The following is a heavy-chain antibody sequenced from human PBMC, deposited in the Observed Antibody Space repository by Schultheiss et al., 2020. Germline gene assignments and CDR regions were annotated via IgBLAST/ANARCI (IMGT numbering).Heavy chain of an antibody. D-gene: IGHD2-15*01. CDR3: ARNGGGRRPLPGYFQY. CDR1: GFTFSSYA. Sequence: GGSLRLSCAASGFTFSSYAMHWVRQAPGKGLECVSCISGSGSPIYYADSVKGRFTISRDNAKNSLYLQMNTLRAEDTAIYYCARNGGGRRPLPGYFQYWGQGTLVTVSS. J-gene: IGHJ1*01. V-gene: IGHV3-48*03. CDR2: ISGSGSPI.